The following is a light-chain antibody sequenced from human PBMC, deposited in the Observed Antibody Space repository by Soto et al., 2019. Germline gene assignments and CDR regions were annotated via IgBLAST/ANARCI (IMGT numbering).Light chain of an antibody. V-gene: IGLV2-14*01. J-gene: IGLJ1*01. CDR2: EVS. Sequence: QSALTQPASVSGSPGQSITISCTGTSSDVGRYNYVSWYQQHPGKAPKLMIYEVSNRPSGVSNRFSGSKSGNTASLTISGLQAEDETDYYCTSFTTRNTEVFGTGTKATVL. CDR3: TSFTTRNTEV. CDR1: SSDVGRYNY.